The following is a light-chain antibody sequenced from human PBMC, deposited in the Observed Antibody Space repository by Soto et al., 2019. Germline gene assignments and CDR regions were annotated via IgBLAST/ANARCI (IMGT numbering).Light chain of an antibody. Sequence: QSVLTQPASVSGSPGQSITISCTGTSSDVGNYKYVSWYQQHPGKAPKLMIYEVSNRPSGVSTRFSGSKSGNTASLTISGLQAEDEADYYCSSYTSSSTLYVFGTGTKVTVL. CDR2: EVS. CDR3: SSYTSSSTLYV. CDR1: SSDVGNYKY. J-gene: IGLJ1*01. V-gene: IGLV2-14*01.